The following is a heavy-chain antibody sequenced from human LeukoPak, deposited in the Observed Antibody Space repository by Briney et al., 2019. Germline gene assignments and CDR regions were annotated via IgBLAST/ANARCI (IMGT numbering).Heavy chain of an antibody. J-gene: IGHJ6*02. CDR1: GYIFTSYG. V-gene: IGHV1-18*01. Sequence: ASVKVSCKASGYIFTSYGISWVRQAPGQGLEWMGWISAYNGNTNYAQKFQGWVTMTRDTSISTAYMELSRLRSDDTAVYYCARDHARGANYYYYGMDVWGQGTTVTVSS. CDR2: ISAYNGNT. CDR3: ARDHARGANYYYYGMDV. D-gene: IGHD1-26*01.